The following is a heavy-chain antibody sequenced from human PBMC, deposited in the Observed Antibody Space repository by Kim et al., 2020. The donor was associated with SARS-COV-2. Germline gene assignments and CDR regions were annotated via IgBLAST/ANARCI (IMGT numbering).Heavy chain of an antibody. D-gene: IGHD1-20*01. CDR1: GFIFDDYG. V-gene: IGHV3-20*01. CDR2: VKKNGGYT. Sequence: GGSLRLSCVASGFIFDDYGMSWVRQAPGKGLEWVAGVKKNGGYTDYGDAVKGRFTISRDNGKNSLHLQMNSLRPEDTALYHCVRGYMAGPIDLWGRGTLVTVSS. CDR3: VRGYMAGPIDL. J-gene: IGHJ5*02.